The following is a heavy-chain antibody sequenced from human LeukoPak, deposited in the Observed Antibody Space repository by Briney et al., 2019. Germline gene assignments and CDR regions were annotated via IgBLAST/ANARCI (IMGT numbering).Heavy chain of an antibody. CDR2: INPSGGST. CDR3: AREWHMTTVTNDAFDI. J-gene: IGHJ3*02. CDR1: GYTFTSYG. Sequence: GASVKVSCKASGYTFTSYGISWVRQAPGQGLEWMGIINPSGGSTNYAQKFQGRVTMTRDMSTSTVYMELSSLRSEDTAVYYCAREWHMTTVTNDAFDIWGQGTMVTVSS. D-gene: IGHD4-17*01. V-gene: IGHV1-46*01.